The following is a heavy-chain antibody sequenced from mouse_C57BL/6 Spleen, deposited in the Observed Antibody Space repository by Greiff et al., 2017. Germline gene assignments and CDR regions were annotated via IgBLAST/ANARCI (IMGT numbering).Heavy chain of an antibody. V-gene: IGHV5-9*01. Sequence: EVQGVESGGGLVKPGGSLKLSCAASGFTFSSYTMSWVRQTPEKRLEWVATISGGGGNTYYPDSVKGRFTISRDNAKTTLYVQMSSLRSEDTALYYCARHDWYFDVWGTGTTVTVSS. CDR3: ARHDWYFDV. CDR2: ISGGGGNT. CDR1: GFTFSSYT. J-gene: IGHJ1*03.